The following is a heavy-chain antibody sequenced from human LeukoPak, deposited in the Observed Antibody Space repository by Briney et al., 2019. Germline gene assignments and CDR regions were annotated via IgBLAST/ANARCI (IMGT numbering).Heavy chain of an antibody. CDR3: ARTPLHYDSSGFHDY. J-gene: IGHJ4*02. Sequence: GGSLRLSCAASGFTFSSYGMHWVRQAPGKGLEWVAVISYDGSNKYYADSVKGRFTISRDNSKNTLYLQMNSLRAEDTAVYYCARTPLHYDSSGFHDYWGQGTLVTVSS. CDR2: ISYDGSNK. V-gene: IGHV3-30*03. CDR1: GFTFSSYG. D-gene: IGHD3-22*01.